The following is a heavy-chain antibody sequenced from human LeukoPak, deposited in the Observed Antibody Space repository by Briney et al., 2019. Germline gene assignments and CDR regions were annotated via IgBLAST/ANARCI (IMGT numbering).Heavy chain of an antibody. CDR1: GFTFSSYA. D-gene: IGHD2-2*01. CDR3: AKGGLGNRASCLDY. V-gene: IGHV3-64*04. J-gene: IGHJ4*02. Sequence: PGGSLRLSCSASGFTFSSYAMHWVRQAPGKGLEYVSAISSNGGSTYYADSVKGRFTISRDNSKNTLYLQMNSLRAEDTAVYYCAKGGLGNRASCLDYWGQGTLVTVSS. CDR2: ISSNGGST.